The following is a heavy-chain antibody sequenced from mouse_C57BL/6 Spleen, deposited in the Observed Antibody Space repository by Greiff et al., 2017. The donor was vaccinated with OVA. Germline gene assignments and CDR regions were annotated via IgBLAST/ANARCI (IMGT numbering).Heavy chain of an antibody. CDR2: IHPNNGGT. Sequence: VQLQQSGPELVKPGASVKISCKASGYTFTDYYMNWVKQSHGKSLEWIGDIHPNNGGTSYNQKFKGKATLTVDKSSSTAYMQLSSLTSEDSAVYYCARDGSSYGYFDVWGTGTTVTVSS. V-gene: IGHV1-26*01. J-gene: IGHJ1*03. D-gene: IGHD1-1*01. CDR3: ARDGSSYGYFDV. CDR1: GYTFTDYY.